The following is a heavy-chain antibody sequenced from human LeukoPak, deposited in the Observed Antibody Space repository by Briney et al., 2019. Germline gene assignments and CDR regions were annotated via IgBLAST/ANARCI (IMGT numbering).Heavy chain of an antibody. CDR2: IFSSGGEI. Sequence: QPGGSLRLSCAASGFTFSSYEMNWVRQPPGKGLEWVSSIFSSGGEIHYADSVRGRFTISRDNSKSTLSLQMNSLRAEDTAIYYCATYRQVLLPFESWGQGTLVTVSS. CDR1: GFTFSSYE. J-gene: IGHJ4*02. V-gene: IGHV3-23*01. D-gene: IGHD2-8*02. CDR3: ATYRQVLLPFES.